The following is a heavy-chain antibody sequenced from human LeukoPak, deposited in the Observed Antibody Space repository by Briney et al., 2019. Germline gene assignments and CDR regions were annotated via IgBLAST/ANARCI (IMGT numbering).Heavy chain of an antibody. J-gene: IGHJ4*02. CDR1: GYIFTSYV. CDR2: INAGNGNT. CDR3: ARAAEVTYYYDSSGYYYGY. Sequence: ASVKVSCKASGYIFTSYVIHWVRQAPGQRLEWMGWINAGNGNTKYSQKFQGRVTITRDTSASTAYMELSSLRSEDSAVFYRARAAEVTYYYDSSGYYYGYWGQGTLVTVSS. V-gene: IGHV1-3*01. D-gene: IGHD3-22*01.